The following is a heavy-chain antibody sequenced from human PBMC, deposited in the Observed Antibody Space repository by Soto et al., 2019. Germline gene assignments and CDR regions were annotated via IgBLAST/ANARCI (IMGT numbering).Heavy chain of an antibody. Sequence: XESLKTSCKSSGYSLATYLLTWVRQMPGKGLDWMGRIDPSDSYINYSPSFQGRVTISADKSLNTAYLQWSSLEASDTAMYYCARLGDCSGGSCFSRYYYPGMDVWGQGTTVTVSS. V-gene: IGHV5-10-1*01. CDR2: IDPSDSYI. J-gene: IGHJ6*02. D-gene: IGHD2-15*01. CDR1: GYSLATYL. CDR3: ARLGDCSGGSCFSRYYYPGMDV.